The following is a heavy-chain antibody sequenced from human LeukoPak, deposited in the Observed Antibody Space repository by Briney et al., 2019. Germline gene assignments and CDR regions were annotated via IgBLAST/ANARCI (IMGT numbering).Heavy chain of an antibody. CDR3: ARDGFSSAINS. J-gene: IGHJ4*02. V-gene: IGHV3-23*01. CDR2: ISGSGNRT. D-gene: IGHD2-21*02. Sequence: GGSLRLSCAASGFTFSSYAMSWVRQAPGKGLEWVSSISGSGNRTYYADSVKGRFTISRDNSKNTLFLQMNSLRAEDTAVYYCARDGFSSAINSWGQGTLVTVSS. CDR1: GFTFSSYA.